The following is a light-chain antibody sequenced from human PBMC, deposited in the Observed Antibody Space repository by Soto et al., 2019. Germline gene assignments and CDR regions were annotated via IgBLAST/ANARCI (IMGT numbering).Light chain of an antibody. CDR1: QTVSSNF. V-gene: IGKV3-20*01. CDR3: QQYGSSAGIFP. Sequence: EIVLTQSPGTLSLSPGERATLSCRASQTVSSNFLAWYQQKPGQAPRLLMYGASNRATGIPDRFSGSGSGTDFTLTISRLEPEDFAVYYCQQYGSSAGIFPFGPGTKVDI. CDR2: GAS. J-gene: IGKJ3*01.